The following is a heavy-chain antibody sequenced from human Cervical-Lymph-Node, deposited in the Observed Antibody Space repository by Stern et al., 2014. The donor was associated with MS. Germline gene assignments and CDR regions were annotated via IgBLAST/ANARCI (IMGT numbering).Heavy chain of an antibody. Sequence: QVQLVQSGAEVKKPGASVKVSCKASGYTFTSYAMHWVRQAPGQRLEWMGWINAGNGNTKYSQKFQGRVTITRDTSASTAYMELSSLRSEDTAVYYWAREKGVKYDSSGYLLPFDYWGQGTLVTVSS. CDR2: INAGNGNT. V-gene: IGHV1-3*01. CDR1: GYTFTSYA. D-gene: IGHD3-22*01. J-gene: IGHJ4*02. CDR3: AREKGVKYDSSGYLLPFDY.